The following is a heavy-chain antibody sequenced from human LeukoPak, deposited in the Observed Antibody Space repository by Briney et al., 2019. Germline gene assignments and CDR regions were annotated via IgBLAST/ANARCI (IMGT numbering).Heavy chain of an antibody. V-gene: IGHV3-23*01. Sequence: PGGSLRLSCAASGFTFSSYAMSWVRQAPGKGLEWVSSISGSGISTYYADSVKGRFTVSRDNSKNTLYLQMNSLRAEDTALYYCASVELAAGCNYWGQGTLVTVSS. CDR3: ASVELAAGCNY. J-gene: IGHJ4*02. CDR1: GFTFSSYA. D-gene: IGHD6-13*01. CDR2: ISGSGIST.